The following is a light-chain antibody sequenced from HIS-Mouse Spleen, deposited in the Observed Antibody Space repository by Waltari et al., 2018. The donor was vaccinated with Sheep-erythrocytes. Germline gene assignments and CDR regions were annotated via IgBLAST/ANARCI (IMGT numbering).Light chain of an antibody. CDR3: MIWHSSAWV. V-gene: IGLV5-45*03. Sequence: QAVLTQPSSLPASPGASASLTCTLRSGINVGTYRIYWYQQKPGTPPQYLLRYKSDSDKQQGSGGPSRFSGSKDASANAGIFLIAGLQSEDEADYYCMIWHSSAWVFGGGTKLTVL. CDR1: SGINVGTYR. J-gene: IGLJ3*02. CDR2: YKSDSDK.